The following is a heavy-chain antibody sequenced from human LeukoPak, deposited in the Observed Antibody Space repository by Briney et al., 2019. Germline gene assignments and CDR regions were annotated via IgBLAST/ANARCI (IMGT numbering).Heavy chain of an antibody. Sequence: SETLSLTCTVSGGSISSYYWSWIRQPPGKGLEWIGYIYYSGSTNYNPSLKSRVTISVDTSKNQFSLKLSSVTAADTAVYYCARQTSEYSNYVHYYYMDVWGKGTTVTVSS. J-gene: IGHJ6*03. CDR2: IYYSGST. CDR3: ARQTSEYSNYVHYYYMDV. CDR1: GGSISSYY. V-gene: IGHV4-59*01. D-gene: IGHD4-11*01.